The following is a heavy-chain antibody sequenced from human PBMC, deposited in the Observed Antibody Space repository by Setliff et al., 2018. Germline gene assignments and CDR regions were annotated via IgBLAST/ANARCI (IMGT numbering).Heavy chain of an antibody. Sequence: SETLSLTCAVCGGSFSAYYWSWARQPPGKGLEWIGEVNYSANASHNPSLKSRVTISVDTSKKQFSRQLTSVTAADTAVYYCARVWTSISATATSQSACDYWGQGTLVTV. CDR1: GGSFSAYY. V-gene: IGHV4-34*01. CDR3: ARVWTSISATATSQSACDY. J-gene: IGHJ4*02. D-gene: IGHD6-13*01. CDR2: VNYSANA.